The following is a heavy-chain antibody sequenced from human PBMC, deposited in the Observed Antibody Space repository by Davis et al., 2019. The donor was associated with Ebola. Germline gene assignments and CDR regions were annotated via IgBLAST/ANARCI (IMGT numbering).Heavy chain of an antibody. V-gene: IGHV3-48*02. Sequence: GESLKISCAASGFTFTNAWMNWVRQAPGKGLEWLSYITNGGSTNSYADSVKGRFTVSRDNAKNSLFLQMNSLRDEDTAVYYCARGRWNYAMDYWGLGTLVIVSS. CDR3: ARGRWNYAMDY. CDR1: GFTFTNAW. J-gene: IGHJ4*02. D-gene: IGHD1-7*01. CDR2: ITNGGSTN.